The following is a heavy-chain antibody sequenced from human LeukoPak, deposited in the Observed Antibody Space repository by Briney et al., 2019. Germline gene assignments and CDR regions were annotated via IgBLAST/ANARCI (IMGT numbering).Heavy chain of an antibody. J-gene: IGHJ5*02. CDR3: ARDGALKWELLTLDP. V-gene: IGHV3-21*01. CDR1: GFTFSSYS. D-gene: IGHD1-26*01. Sequence: GGSLRLSCAASGFTFSSYSMNWVRQAPGKGLEWVSSISSSSSYIYYADSVKGRFTISRDNAKNSLYLQMNSLRAEDTAVYYCARDGALKWELLTLDPWGQGTLVTVSS. CDR2: ISSSSSYI.